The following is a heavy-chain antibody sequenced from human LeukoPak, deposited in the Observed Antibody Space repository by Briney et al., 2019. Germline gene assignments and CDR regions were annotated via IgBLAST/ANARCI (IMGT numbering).Heavy chain of an antibody. Sequence: SQTLSLTCTVSGGXISSGGYYWSWIRQHPGKSLEWIGYIYYSGSTYYNPSLKSRVTISVDTSKNQFSLKLSSVTAADTAVYYCARATSGYSYGSWFDPWGQGTLVTVSS. D-gene: IGHD5-18*01. CDR1: GGXISSGGYY. J-gene: IGHJ5*02. CDR3: ARATSGYSYGSWFDP. CDR2: IYYSGST. V-gene: IGHV4-31*03.